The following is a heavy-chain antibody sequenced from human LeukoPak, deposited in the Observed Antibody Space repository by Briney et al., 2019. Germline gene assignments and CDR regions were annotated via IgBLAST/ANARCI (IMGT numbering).Heavy chain of an antibody. CDR3: AKAGTYYYGSGSAFPDY. CDR1: GFTFSSYA. V-gene: IGHV3-23*01. Sequence: GGSLRLSCAASGFTFSSYAMSWVRQAPGKGLEWVSAISGSGGSTYYADSVKGRFTISRDNSKNTLYLQMNSLRAEDTAVYYCAKAGTYYYGSGSAFPDYWGQGTLVTVSS. J-gene: IGHJ4*02. CDR2: ISGSGGST. D-gene: IGHD3-10*01.